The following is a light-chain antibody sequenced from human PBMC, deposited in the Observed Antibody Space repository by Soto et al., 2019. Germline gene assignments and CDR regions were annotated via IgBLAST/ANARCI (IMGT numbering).Light chain of an antibody. J-gene: IGLJ2*01. CDR3: TSYRGTGTFEV. CDR1: SSDVGTYNY. Sequence: QSVLTQPASVSGSPGQSITISCTGTSSDVGTYNYVSWYQQYPGKAPKLMFYDVTNRPSGVSNRCSGSKSGNTASLTISGLQAEDEADYYCTSYRGTGTFEVFGGGTKLTVL. CDR2: DVT. V-gene: IGLV2-14*01.